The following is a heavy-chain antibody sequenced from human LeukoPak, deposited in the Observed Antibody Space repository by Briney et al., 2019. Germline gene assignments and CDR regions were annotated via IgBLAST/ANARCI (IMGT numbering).Heavy chain of an antibody. J-gene: IGHJ4*02. CDR1: GYSISSGYY. Sequence: SETLSLTCTVSGYSISSGYYWGWIRQPPGKGLEWIGSIYHSGSTYYNPSLKSRVTISVDTSKNQFSLKLSSVTAADTAVYYCARSRDGYNSVFDYWGQGTLVTVSS. CDR3: ARSRDGYNSVFDY. D-gene: IGHD5-24*01. V-gene: IGHV4-38-2*02. CDR2: IYHSGST.